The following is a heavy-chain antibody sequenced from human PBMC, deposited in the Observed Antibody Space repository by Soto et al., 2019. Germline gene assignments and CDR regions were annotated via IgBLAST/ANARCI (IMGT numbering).Heavy chain of an antibody. Sequence: PGGSLRLSCAASGFTFSSYAMSWVRQAPGKGLEWVSAISGSGGSTYYADSVKGRFTISRDNSKNTLYLQMNSLRAEDPAVYYSSKDVNLPNRGPITKVRGMAFDIWGQGTMVTVSS. CDR3: SKDVNLPNRGPITKVRGMAFDI. CDR2: ISGSGGST. CDR1: GFTFSSYA. V-gene: IGHV3-23*01. J-gene: IGHJ3*02. D-gene: IGHD3-10*01.